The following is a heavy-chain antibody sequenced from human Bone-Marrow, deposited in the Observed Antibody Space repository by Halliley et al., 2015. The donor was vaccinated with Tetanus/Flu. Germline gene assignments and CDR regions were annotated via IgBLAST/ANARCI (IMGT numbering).Heavy chain of an antibody. V-gene: IGHV3-30*18. CDR2: ISYDGSEK. Sequence: WVAVISYDGSEKYYGDSVKGRFSSSRDNSKNTHYRQMNSLKPEDTAIYYCAKGSHSSGWLLDYWGQGTLVTVSS. D-gene: IGHD6-19*01. J-gene: IGHJ4*02. CDR3: AKGSHSSGWLLDY.